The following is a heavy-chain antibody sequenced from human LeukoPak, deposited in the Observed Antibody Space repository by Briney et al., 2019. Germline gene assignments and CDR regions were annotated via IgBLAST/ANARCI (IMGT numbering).Heavy chain of an antibody. D-gene: IGHD1-26*01. CDR1: GYTFTGYF. Sequence: ASVKVSCKASGYTFTGYFMHWVRQAPGQGLEWMGRINPNSGGTNYAQNFQGRVTMTRDMSISTAYMDLSRLTSDDTAVYYCARDLSSTSNWELDYWGQGTLVTVSS. V-gene: IGHV1-2*06. J-gene: IGHJ4*02. CDR2: INPNSGGT. CDR3: ARDLSSTSNWELDY.